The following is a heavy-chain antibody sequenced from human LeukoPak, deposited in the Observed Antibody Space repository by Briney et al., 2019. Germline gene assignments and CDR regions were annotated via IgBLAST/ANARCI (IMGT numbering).Heavy chain of an antibody. V-gene: IGHV1-18*04. D-gene: IGHD3-10*01. J-gene: IGHJ4*02. CDR3: ARDRGTYYYGSGTTVDY. CDR2: ISAYNGNT. CDR1: GYTFTSYG. Sequence: ASVKVSCKASGYTFTSYGISWVRQAPGQGLEWMGWISAYNGNTNYAQKLQGRVTMTTDTSTSTAYMELRSLRSDDTAVYYCARDRGTYYYGSGTTVDYWGRGTLVTVSS.